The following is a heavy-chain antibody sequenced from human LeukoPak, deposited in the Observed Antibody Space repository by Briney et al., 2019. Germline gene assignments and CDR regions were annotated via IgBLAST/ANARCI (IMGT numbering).Heavy chain of an antibody. Sequence: GGSLRLSCAASGFTFSSYWMSWVRQAPGKGLEWVANIKQDGSEKSYVDSVKGRFTISRDNAKNSLYLQVNGLRAEDAAVYYCARGYYDPGLFDYWGQGTLVTVSS. D-gene: IGHD3-22*01. V-gene: IGHV3-7*04. CDR2: IKQDGSEK. J-gene: IGHJ4*02. CDR1: GFTFSSYW. CDR3: ARGYYDPGLFDY.